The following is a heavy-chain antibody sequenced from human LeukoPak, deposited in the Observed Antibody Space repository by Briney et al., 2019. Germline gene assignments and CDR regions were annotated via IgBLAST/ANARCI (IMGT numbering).Heavy chain of an antibody. CDR1: GGSFSGYY. CDR3: ASLRYYGSGSYYNSLVFDY. CDR2: INHSGST. V-gene: IGHV4-34*01. Sequence: ASETLSLTCAVYGGSFSGYYWSWIRQPPGKGLEWIGEINHSGSTNYNPSLKSRVTISVDTSKNQFSLKLSSVTAAGTAVYYCASLRYYGSGSYYNSLVFDYWGQGTLVTVSS. D-gene: IGHD3-10*01. J-gene: IGHJ4*02.